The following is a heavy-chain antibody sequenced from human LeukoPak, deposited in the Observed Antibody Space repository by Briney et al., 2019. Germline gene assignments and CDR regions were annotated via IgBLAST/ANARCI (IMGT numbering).Heavy chain of an antibody. CDR1: GGSISSGSYY. Sequence: PSQTLSLTCTVSGGSISSGSYYWSWIRQPAGKGLEWIGRIYTSGSTNYNPSLKSRVTISVDTSKNQFSLKLSSVTAADTAVNYCARDLGSQSWGLYNWFDPWGQGTLVTVPS. V-gene: IGHV4-61*02. J-gene: IGHJ5*02. CDR3: ARDLGSQSWGLYNWFDP. CDR2: IYTSGST. D-gene: IGHD3-16*01.